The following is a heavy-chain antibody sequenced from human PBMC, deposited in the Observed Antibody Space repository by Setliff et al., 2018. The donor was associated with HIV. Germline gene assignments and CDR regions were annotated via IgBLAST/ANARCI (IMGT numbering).Heavy chain of an antibody. CDR2: ISSSSTYT. Sequence: GGSLRLSCTASGFTFSDYYMSWIRQAPGKGLEWVSYISSSSTYTNYLDSVKGRFTISRDNAKNTLYLQMNSLRAEDTAVYYCAKPLTQWGVSPYHYAVDVWGQGTTVTVSS. CDR3: AKPLTQWGVSPYHYAVDV. V-gene: IGHV3-11*03. CDR1: GFTFSDYY. J-gene: IGHJ6*02. D-gene: IGHD1-26*01.